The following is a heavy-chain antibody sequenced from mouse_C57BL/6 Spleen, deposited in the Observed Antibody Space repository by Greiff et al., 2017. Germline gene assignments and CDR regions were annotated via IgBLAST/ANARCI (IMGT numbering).Heavy chain of an antibody. Sequence: VQLQQSGAELARPGASVKLSCKASGYTFTSYGISWVKQRTGQGLEWIGEIYPRSGNTYYNEKFKGKATLTAAKSSSTAYMELRSLTSEDSAVYFCARDPFYGSYGGGAMDYWGQGTSVTVSS. CDR3: ARDPFYGSYGGGAMDY. J-gene: IGHJ4*01. CDR2: IYPRSGNT. D-gene: IGHD2-10*01. V-gene: IGHV1-81*01. CDR1: GYTFTSYG.